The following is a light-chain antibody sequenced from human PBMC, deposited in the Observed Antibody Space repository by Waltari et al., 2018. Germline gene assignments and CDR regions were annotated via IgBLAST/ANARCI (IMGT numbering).Light chain of an antibody. CDR2: GAT. CDR3: QHYDKWLRYS. J-gene: IGKJ2*01. Sequence: IVMTQSPATLSVSPGERATLSCRASQSISTNLASFQGKPGQAPRHLIYGATARTTGVPARCSGSGSGTYFTLVISSLRSEDFAVYYCQHYDKWLRYSFGQGTKVEIK. V-gene: IGKV3-15*01. CDR1: QSISTN.